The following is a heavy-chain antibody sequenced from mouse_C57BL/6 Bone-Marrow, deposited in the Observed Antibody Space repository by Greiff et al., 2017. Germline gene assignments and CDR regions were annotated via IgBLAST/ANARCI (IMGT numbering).Heavy chain of an antibody. D-gene: IGHD1-1*01. Sequence: QVHVKQPGAELVKPGASVKMSCKASGYTFTSYWITWVKQRPGQGLEWIGDIYPGSGSTNYNEKFKSKATLTVDTSSSTAYMQLSSLTSEDSAVYYCATYYYGSSLYAMAYWGQGTSVTVSA. CDR3: ATYYYGSSLYAMAY. V-gene: IGHV1-55*01. CDR1: GYTFTSYW. J-gene: IGHJ4*01. CDR2: IYPGSGST.